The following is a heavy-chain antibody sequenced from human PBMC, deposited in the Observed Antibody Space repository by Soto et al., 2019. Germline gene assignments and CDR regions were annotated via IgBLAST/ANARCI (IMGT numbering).Heavy chain of an antibody. D-gene: IGHD5-12*01. CDR3: ARGWHGYDFAY. J-gene: IGHJ4*02. CDR1: GSTFSTYS. V-gene: IGHV3-48*01. Sequence: EVQLVESGGGLVQPGGSLRLSCADSGSTFSTYSMNWVRQAPGKGLEWVSYMSSSSTSISYADSVKGRFTVSRDNAKYSLYLQMNSLRAEDTAIYYCARGWHGYDFAYWGQGTLVTVSS. CDR2: MSSSSTSI.